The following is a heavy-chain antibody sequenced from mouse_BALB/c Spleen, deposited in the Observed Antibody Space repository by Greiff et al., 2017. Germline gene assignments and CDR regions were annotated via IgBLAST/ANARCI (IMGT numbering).Heavy chain of an antibody. CDR1: GFSLTSYG. Sequence: VQLQQSGPSLVQPSQSLSITCTVSGFSLTSYGVHWVRQSPGKGLEWLGEIWRGGSTDYNAAFMSRLSITKDNSKSQVFFKMNSLQADDTAIYYYSKKWDGYLPYAMDYWGQGTSVTVSA. J-gene: IGHJ4*01. CDR3: SKKWDGYLPYAMDY. V-gene: IGHV2-5-1*01. D-gene: IGHD2-3*01. CDR2: IWRGGST.